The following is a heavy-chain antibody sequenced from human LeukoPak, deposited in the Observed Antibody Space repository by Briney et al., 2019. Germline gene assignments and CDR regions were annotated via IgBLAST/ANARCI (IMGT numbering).Heavy chain of an antibody. CDR1: GFTFSSYG. D-gene: IGHD2-2*02. V-gene: IGHV3-30*02. Sequence: GGSLRLSCAASGFTFSSYGMHWVRQAPGKGLEWVAFIRYDGSNKYYADSVKGRFTISRDNSKNTLYLQMNSLRAEDTAVYYCAKDPRLGVPAAIVFGNTSYYYYYMDVWGKGTTVTVSS. CDR3: AKDPRLGVPAAIVFGNTSYYYYYMDV. J-gene: IGHJ6*03. CDR2: IRYDGSNK.